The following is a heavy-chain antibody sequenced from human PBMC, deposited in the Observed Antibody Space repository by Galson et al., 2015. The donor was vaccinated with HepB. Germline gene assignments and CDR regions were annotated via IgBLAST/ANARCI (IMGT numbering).Heavy chain of an antibody. CDR1: GYSFTSYW. J-gene: IGHJ2*01. D-gene: IGHD5-12*01. CDR3: ARRRIVATINWYFDL. CDR2: IDPSDSYT. V-gene: IGHV5-10-1*01. Sequence: QSGAEVKKPGESLRISCKGSGYSFTSYWISWVRQMPGKGLEWMGRIDPSDSYTNYSPSFQGHVTISADKSISTAYLQWSSLKASDTAMYYCARRRIVATINWYFDLWGRGTLVTVSS.